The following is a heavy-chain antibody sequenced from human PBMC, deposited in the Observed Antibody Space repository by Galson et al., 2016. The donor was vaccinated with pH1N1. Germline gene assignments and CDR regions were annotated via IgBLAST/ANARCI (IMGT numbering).Heavy chain of an antibody. CDR1: GFSLSTSGVG. CDR3: AHNRERSGGSYYRPFDY. D-gene: IGHD1-26*01. J-gene: IGHJ4*02. V-gene: IGHV2-5*02. CDR2: IYWDGDK. Sequence: PALVKPTQTLTLTCTFSGFSLSTSGVGVGWIRQPPGKALEWLALIYWDGDKRYSPSLKSRLTITKDTSKNQVVLIMTNMDPVDTATYYCAHNRERSGGSYYRPFDYWGQGTLVTVSS.